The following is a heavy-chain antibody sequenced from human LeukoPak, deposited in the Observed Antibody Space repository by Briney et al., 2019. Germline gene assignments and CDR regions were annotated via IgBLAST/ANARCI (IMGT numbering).Heavy chain of an antibody. J-gene: IGHJ5*02. D-gene: IGHD6-13*01. CDR3: AKGQSAGTRVFRWFDP. V-gene: IGHV3-23*01. Sequence: GGSLRLSCIASGFTFRNYAMTWVRQAPGKGLQFVSAISGSGGSTYHADSVKGRFTIARDNSNNTLYLQMNSPGAEDTAVYYCAKGQSAGTRVFRWFDPWGQGTLVTVSS. CDR2: ISGSGGST. CDR1: GFTFRNYA.